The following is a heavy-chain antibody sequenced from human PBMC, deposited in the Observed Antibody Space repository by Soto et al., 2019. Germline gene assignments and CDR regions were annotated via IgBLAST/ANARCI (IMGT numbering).Heavy chain of an antibody. CDR3: ARALVPDY. Sequence: GASVKVSCKASGYSFTNYYIHWVRQAPGQGFEWMGWINPNTGGTNYAQKLQGRVTMTRDTPITSAYMELNRLTSDDTAVYYCARALVPDYWGQGTLVTVSS. J-gene: IGHJ4*02. CDR2: INPNTGGT. D-gene: IGHD3-10*01. CDR1: GYSFTNYY. V-gene: IGHV1-2*02.